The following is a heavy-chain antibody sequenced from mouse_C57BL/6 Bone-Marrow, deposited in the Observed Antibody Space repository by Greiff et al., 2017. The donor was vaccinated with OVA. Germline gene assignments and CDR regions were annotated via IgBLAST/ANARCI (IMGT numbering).Heavy chain of an antibody. Sequence: EVKLEESGGGLVKPGGSLKLSCAASGFTFSSYAMSWVRQTPEKRLEWVATISDGGSYTNYPDNVKGRFTISRDNAKNNLYLQMSHLKSEDTAMYYCARDYYGSSLDYWGQGTTLTVSS. CDR1: GFTFSSYA. CDR2: ISDGGSYT. CDR3: ARDYYGSSLDY. D-gene: IGHD1-1*01. J-gene: IGHJ2*01. V-gene: IGHV5-4*01.